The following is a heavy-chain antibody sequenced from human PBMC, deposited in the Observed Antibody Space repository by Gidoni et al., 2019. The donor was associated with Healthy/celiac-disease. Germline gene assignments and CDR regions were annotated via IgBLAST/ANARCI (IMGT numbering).Heavy chain of an antibody. V-gene: IGHV3-33*01. J-gene: IGHJ3*02. D-gene: IGHD3-16*02. CDR3: ARAEIMMTFGGVIVSDAFDI. CDR2: IWYDGSNK. Sequence: EWVAVIWYDGSNKYYADSVKGRFTISRDNSKNTLYLQMNSLRAEDTAVYYCARAEIMMTFGGVIVSDAFDIWGQGTMVTVSS.